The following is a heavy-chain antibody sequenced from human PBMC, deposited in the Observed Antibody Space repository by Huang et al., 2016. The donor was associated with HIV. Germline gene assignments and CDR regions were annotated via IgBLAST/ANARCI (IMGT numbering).Heavy chain of an antibody. D-gene: IGHD5-18*01. CDR2: LDPRDDET. J-gene: IGHJ4*02. CDR3: ARQVDGFRSHFDF. CDR1: GYGFSSYW. V-gene: IGHV5-51*01. Sequence: EVLLVQSGAELKEPGESLKISCKASGYGFSSYWFGWVRQKPGKGREWMGILDPRDDETKYSPSFDGQVTISADKSTRTAYLQWESLKAPDTAIYFCARQVDGFRSHFDFWGQGTLVSVSS.